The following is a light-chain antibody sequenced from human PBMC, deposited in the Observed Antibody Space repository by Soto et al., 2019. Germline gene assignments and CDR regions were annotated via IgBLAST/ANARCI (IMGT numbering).Light chain of an antibody. CDR3: QQFGDSPPAFT. V-gene: IGKV3-20*01. CDR1: RSVSSRY. CDR2: GAS. Sequence: ESMLTQSPGTLSLSPGDRATLSCRASRSVSSRYITWYQQKPGQAPRLLIYGASIRATGLPDRFSGSGSGTDFTLTISRLEAEDFAVYYCQQFGDSPPAFTFGQGTKLEI. J-gene: IGKJ2*01.